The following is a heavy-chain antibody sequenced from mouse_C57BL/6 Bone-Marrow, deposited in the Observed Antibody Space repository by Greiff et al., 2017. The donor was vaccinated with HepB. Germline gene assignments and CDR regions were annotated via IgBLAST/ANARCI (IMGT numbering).Heavy chain of an antibody. CDR2: IYPGDGDT. Sequence: VQLQQSGPELVKPGASVKISCKASGYAFSSSCMNWVKQRPGKGLEWIGRIYPGDGDTNYNGKFKGKATLTADKSSSTAYMQLSSLTSEDSAVYFCAKPYDYDKAWFAYWGQGTLVTVSA. J-gene: IGHJ3*01. D-gene: IGHD2-4*01. V-gene: IGHV1-82*01. CDR3: AKPYDYDKAWFAY. CDR1: GYAFSSSC.